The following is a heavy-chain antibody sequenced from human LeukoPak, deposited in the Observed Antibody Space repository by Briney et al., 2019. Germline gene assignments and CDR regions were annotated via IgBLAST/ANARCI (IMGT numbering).Heavy chain of an antibody. CDR1: GFTFSNYN. D-gene: IGHD4-23*01. CDR2: ISSGGSDT. Sequence: GGSLRLSCAASGFTFSNYNMNWVRQAPGKGPEWVSGISSGGSDTFYADSVKGRFTILRDTSKNTLYLQMNSLRADDTALYYCAKPSPGGNHFDYWGQGTLVTVSS. V-gene: IGHV3-23*01. J-gene: IGHJ4*02. CDR3: AKPSPGGNHFDY.